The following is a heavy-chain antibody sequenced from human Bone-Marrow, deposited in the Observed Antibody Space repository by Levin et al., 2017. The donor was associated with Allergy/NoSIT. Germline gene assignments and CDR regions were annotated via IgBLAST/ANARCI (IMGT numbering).Heavy chain of an antibody. CDR1: GGTFSSYA. CDR2: IIPIFGTA. CDR3: ARDRGRYCSGGSCYSDWYFDL. Sequence: ASVKVSCKASGGTFSSYAISWVRQAPGQGLEWMGGIIPIFGTANYAQKFQGRVTITADESTSTAYMELSSLRSEDTAVYYCARDRGRYCSGGSCYSDWYFDLWGRGTLVTVSS. V-gene: IGHV1-69*13. J-gene: IGHJ2*01. D-gene: IGHD2-15*01.